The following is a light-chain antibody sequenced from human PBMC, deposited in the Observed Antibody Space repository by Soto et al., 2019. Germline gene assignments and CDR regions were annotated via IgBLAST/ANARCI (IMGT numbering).Light chain of an antibody. CDR2: DTF. J-gene: IGKJ2*01. Sequence: EIVLTQSPATLSLSPGTGATLSCRASQIVNSSLAWYQQRPGQAPRLLIYDTFTRATGIPARFSAKGAGTDFTLTISSLEPEDSAVYFCQLRSDWPPTYTFGQGTKLE. V-gene: IGKV3-11*01. CDR3: QLRSDWPPTYT. CDR1: QIVNSS.